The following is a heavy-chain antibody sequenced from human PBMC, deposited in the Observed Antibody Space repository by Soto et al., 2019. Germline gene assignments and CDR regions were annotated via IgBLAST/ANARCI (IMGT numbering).Heavy chain of an antibody. CDR2: IDPSDSYT. CDR1: GYSFTSYW. Sequence: PGESLKISCKGSGYSFTSYWISWVRQMPGKGLEWMGRIDPSDSYTNYSPSFQGHVTISADKSISTAYLQWSSLKASDTAMYYCARQSYYYDSSGYYSEAFDIWGQGTMVTVSS. CDR3: ARQSYYYDSSGYYSEAFDI. V-gene: IGHV5-10-1*01. J-gene: IGHJ3*02. D-gene: IGHD3-22*01.